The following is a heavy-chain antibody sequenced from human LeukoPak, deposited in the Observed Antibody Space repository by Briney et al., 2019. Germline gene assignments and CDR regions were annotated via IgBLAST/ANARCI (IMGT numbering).Heavy chain of an antibody. V-gene: IGHV3-48*01. CDR2: ISSSSSTI. Sequence: RGSLRLSCAASGFTFSSYSMNWVRQAPGKGLEWVAYISSSSSTIYYADSVKGRFTISRDNAKNSLYLQMNSLRAEDTAVYYCARDMGIAPDYWGQGTLVTVSS. CDR3: ARDMGIAPDY. CDR1: GFTFSSYS. D-gene: IGHD6-13*01. J-gene: IGHJ4*02.